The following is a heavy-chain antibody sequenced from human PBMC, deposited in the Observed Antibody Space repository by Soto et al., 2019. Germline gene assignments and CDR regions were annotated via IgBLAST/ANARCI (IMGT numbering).Heavy chain of an antibody. CDR3: ARQGIARDHAFDI. CDR2: IYYSGTT. CDR1: GGSISSGDYF. V-gene: IGHV4-30-4*01. Sequence: LQESGQGLVKPSETLSLTCSVSGGSISSGDYFWSWLRQPPGKGLEWIGNIYYSGTTYSNPSLKSQVTISVDTYKNQFSLKVTSVTAADTAVYYCARQGIARDHAFDIWGLGTMVTVSS. J-gene: IGHJ3*02. D-gene: IGHD2-15*01.